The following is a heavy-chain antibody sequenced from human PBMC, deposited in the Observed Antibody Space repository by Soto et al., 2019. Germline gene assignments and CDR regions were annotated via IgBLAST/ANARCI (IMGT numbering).Heavy chain of an antibody. CDR2: IYSGGST. J-gene: IGHJ3*02. CDR3: VRSTVTPWNVLDI. D-gene: IGHD4-4*01. V-gene: IGHV3-53*01. CDR1: GFTVSSNY. Sequence: GGYLRLSCAASGFTVSSNYMSWVRQAPGKGLEWVSVIYSGGSTYYADSVKGRFTISRDNSKNTLYLQMNSLRAEDTAVYYCVRSTVTPWNVLDIWGQGSMVTVSS.